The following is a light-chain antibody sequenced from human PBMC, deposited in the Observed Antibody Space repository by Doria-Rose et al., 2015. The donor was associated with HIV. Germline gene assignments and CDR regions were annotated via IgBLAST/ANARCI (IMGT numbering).Light chain of an antibody. CDR2: DGS. CDR3: HQYGTSWT. V-gene: IGKV3-20*01. Sequence: TQSPGTLSLSPGERATLSCRASQSFSSTYLAWYQQKPGQAPSLFIYDGSTRATGIPDRFSASWSGTDFTLTIHRLEPEDFALYYCHQYGTSWTFGQGTKVEIK. CDR1: QSFSSTY. J-gene: IGKJ1*01.